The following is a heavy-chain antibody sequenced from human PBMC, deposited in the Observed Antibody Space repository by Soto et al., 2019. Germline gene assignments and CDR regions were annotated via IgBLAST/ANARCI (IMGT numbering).Heavy chain of an antibody. D-gene: IGHD3-22*01. CDR1: GYTFSSYG. CDR2: ISADNVNT. Sequence: QVQLVQSGVEVKKPGASVKVSCKASGYTFSSYGISWVRQAPGQGLEWIGWISADNVNTNYAQKFQDRVTMTKDTSSSTAYMELWNLGSGDTAMYYCARSSAGLSLLRYGAFDKWGQGTMVTVSS. CDR3: ARSSAGLSLLRYGAFDK. V-gene: IGHV1-18*01. J-gene: IGHJ3*02.